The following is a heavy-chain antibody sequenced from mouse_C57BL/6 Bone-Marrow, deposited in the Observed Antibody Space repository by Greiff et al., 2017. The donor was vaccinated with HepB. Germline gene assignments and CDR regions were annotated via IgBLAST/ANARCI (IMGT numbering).Heavy chain of an antibody. V-gene: IGHV1-52*01. CDR1: GYTFTSYW. Sequence: VQLQQPGAELVRPGSSVKLSCKASGYTFTSYWMHWVKQRPIQGLEWIGNIDPSDSETHYNQKFKDKATLTVDKSSSTAYMQLSSLTSEDSAVYYCARGYYGPRNYFDYWGQGTTLTVSS. D-gene: IGHD1-1*01. CDR2: IDPSDSET. CDR3: ARGYYGPRNYFDY. J-gene: IGHJ2*01.